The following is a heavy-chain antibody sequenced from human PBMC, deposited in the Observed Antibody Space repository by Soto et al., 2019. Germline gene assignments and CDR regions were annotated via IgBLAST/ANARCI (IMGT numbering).Heavy chain of an antibody. CDR1: GYSISSGYS. Sequence: SETLSLTCAVSGYSISSGYSWGWIRQPPGKGLEWVGSIYRSGSTYYNPSLKSRVSISLDTSKNQFSLKLSSVTAADTDVYYCAREWNPSDTLTGYHDYWVQGTLVTVSS. D-gene: IGHD3-9*01. CDR3: AREWNPSDTLTGYHDY. V-gene: IGHV4-38-2*02. CDR2: IYRSGST. J-gene: IGHJ4*02.